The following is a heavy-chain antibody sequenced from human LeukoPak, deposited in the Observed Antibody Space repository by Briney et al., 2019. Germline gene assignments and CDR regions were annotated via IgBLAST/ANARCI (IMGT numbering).Heavy chain of an antibody. CDR3: ARGRLRYNTPFGY. V-gene: IGHV4-39*01. CDR1: GGSISSYY. Sequence: SETLSLTCTVSGGSISSYYWSWIRQPPGKGLEWIGSIYYSGSTYYNPSLESRVTISVDTSKNQFSLKLSSVTAADTAVYYCARGRLRYNTPFGYWGQGTLVTVSS. CDR2: IYYSGST. J-gene: IGHJ4*02. D-gene: IGHD3-10*01.